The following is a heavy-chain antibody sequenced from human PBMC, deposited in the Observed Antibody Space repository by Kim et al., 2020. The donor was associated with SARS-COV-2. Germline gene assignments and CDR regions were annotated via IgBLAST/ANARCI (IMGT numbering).Heavy chain of an antibody. CDR1: GGSISSYY. J-gene: IGHJ3*02. Sequence: SETLSLTCTVSGGSISSYYWSWIRQPPGKGLEWVGYIYYTGSTSSNPSLKSRVTISMDTSQNQFSLILSSVTAADTAVYYCARHGGVVEAGRDAFDIWGQGTAVTVSS. CDR3: ARHGGVVEAGRDAFDI. D-gene: IGHD6-19*01. V-gene: IGHV4-59*08. CDR2: IYYTGST.